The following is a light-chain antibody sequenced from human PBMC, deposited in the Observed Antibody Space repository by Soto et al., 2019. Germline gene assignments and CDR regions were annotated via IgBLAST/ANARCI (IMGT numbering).Light chain of an antibody. V-gene: IGKV1-5*01. Sequence: DIQMTQSPSTLSASVGDRVTITCPASQSISSWLAWYQREPGKAPKLLIYDASTLRGGVPSRFSGSGSGTEFTLTISSLQPGDFATYYCQHYADYPYTFGQGTNLEIK. J-gene: IGKJ2*01. CDR3: QHYADYPYT. CDR1: QSISSW. CDR2: DAS.